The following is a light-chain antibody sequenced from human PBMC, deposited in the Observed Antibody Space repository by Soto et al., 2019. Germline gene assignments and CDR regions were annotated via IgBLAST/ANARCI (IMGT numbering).Light chain of an antibody. V-gene: IGKV1-5*03. Sequence: DIQMTQSPSTLSASVGDRVTITCRASQSISGWLAWYQQKPGKAPKLLIYRASSLESGVPSRFSGSGSGTEFALTISSLQPDGFATYYCQQYSSYSRTFGQGTKLEIK. CDR3: QQYSSYSRT. CDR1: QSISGW. CDR2: RAS. J-gene: IGKJ2*01.